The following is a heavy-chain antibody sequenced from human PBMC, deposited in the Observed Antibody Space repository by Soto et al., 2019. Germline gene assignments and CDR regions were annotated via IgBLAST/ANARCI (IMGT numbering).Heavy chain of an antibody. V-gene: IGHV1-69*04. CDR2: IIPILGIA. D-gene: IGHD6-13*01. CDR3: ARDSGYSSSWYSGSNWFDP. Sequence: SVKVSCKASGGTFSSYTISWVRQAPGQGLEWMGRIIPILGIANYAQKFQGRVTITADKSTSTAYMELSSLRSEDTAVYYCARDSGYSSSWYSGSNWFDPWGQGTLVTVSS. CDR1: GGTFSSYT. J-gene: IGHJ5*02.